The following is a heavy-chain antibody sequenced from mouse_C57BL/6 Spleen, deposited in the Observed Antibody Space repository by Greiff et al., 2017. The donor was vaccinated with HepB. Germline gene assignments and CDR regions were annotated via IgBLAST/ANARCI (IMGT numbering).Heavy chain of an antibody. V-gene: IGHV5-16*01. CDR2: INYDGSST. Sequence: EVQVVESEGGLVQPGSSMKLSCTASGFTFSDYYMAWVRQVPEKGLEWVANINYDGSSTYYLDSLKSRFIISRDNAKNILYLQMSSLKSEDTATYYCARGLGSFDYWGQGTTLTVSS. CDR1: GFTFSDYY. CDR3: ARGLGSFDY. D-gene: IGHD3-3*01. J-gene: IGHJ2*01.